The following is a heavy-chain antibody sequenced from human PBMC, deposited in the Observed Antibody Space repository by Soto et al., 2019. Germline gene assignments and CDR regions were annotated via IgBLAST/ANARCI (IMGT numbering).Heavy chain of an antibody. CDR2: MNSNGGST. CDR1: GFTFSNFA. Sequence: EVQLVESGGGLVQPGGSLRLSSSASGFTFSNFAMQWVRQAPGKRLEYVSAMNSNGGSTYYADSVKGRFSFSRDNSKNTMYLQLRSLRAEDTAVYYCVKGQGDIWGQGTMVTVSS. V-gene: IGHV3-64D*06. CDR3: VKGQGDI. J-gene: IGHJ3*02.